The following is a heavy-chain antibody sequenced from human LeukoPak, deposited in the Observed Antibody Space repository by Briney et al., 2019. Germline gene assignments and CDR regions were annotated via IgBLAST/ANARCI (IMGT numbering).Heavy chain of an antibody. CDR3: ARVNGDQSYYYGMDV. J-gene: IGHJ6*02. D-gene: IGHD4-17*01. CDR2: ISSSSSTI. CDR1: GFTFSSYS. V-gene: IGHV3-48*02. Sequence: GGSLRLSCAASGFTFSSYSMNWVRQAPGKGLEWVSYISSSSSTIYYADSVKGRFTISRDDAKNSLYLQMNSLRDEDTAVYYCARVNGDQSYYYGMDVWGQGTTVTVSS.